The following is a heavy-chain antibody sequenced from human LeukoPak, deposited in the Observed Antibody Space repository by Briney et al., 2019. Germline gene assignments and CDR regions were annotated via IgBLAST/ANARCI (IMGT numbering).Heavy chain of an antibody. CDR2: IIPILVIS. D-gene: IGHD3-10*01. Sequence: GASVKVSCKASGGTFSSYTISWVGQAPGEGLEWMGRIIPILVISNYAQKFQGRVTITADQSTSTAYMELSSLRSEDTAVYYCARARRSGSYYAPDYWGQGTLVTVSS. V-gene: IGHV1-69*02. CDR3: ARARRSGSYYAPDY. J-gene: IGHJ4*02. CDR1: GGTFSSYT.